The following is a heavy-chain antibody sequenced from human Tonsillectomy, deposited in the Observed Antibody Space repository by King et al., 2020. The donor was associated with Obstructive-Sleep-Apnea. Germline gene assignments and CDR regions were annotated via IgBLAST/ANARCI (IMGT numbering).Heavy chain of an antibody. CDR1: GFTFSSYA. CDR3: ASGEEYYFDC. V-gene: IGHV3-30*04. J-gene: IGHJ4*02. Sequence: VQLVESGGGVGQPGRSLRLSCAASGFTFSSYAMHRVRPAPGQGLEWVAVISYDGSNKYYADSVKGRITNSRDNSKNTPVLQMNSLRAEDTAVYYCASGEEYYFDCWGQGTLVTVSS. CDR2: ISYDGSNK. D-gene: IGHD2-21*01.